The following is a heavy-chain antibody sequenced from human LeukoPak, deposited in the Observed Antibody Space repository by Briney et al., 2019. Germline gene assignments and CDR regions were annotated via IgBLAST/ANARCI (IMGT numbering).Heavy chain of an antibody. J-gene: IGHJ4*02. V-gene: IGHV3-11*05. CDR3: ARGSPPDS. D-gene: IGHD2-15*01. CDR1: GFIFSDYY. Sequence: GGSLRLSCAASGFIFSDYYMSWIRQAPGKGLEWLSYISSSSIYTSYADSVKGRFTISRDNAKNSLYLQLNSLRAEDTAVYYCARGSPPDSWGQRTLVTVSS. CDR2: ISSSSIYT.